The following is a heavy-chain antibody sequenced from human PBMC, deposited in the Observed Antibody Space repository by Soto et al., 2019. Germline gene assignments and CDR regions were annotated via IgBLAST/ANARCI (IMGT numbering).Heavy chain of an antibody. CDR3: TRHEGRKDSRFGV. J-gene: IGHJ6*02. D-gene: IGHD3-3*01. CDR1: GFTFSGSA. Sequence: EVQLVESGGGLVQPGGSLKLSCAASGFTFSGSAIHWVRQASGKGLEWVGRIRSKADSYATTYAASVKGRFTISRDDSKNTAYLQMNSLKTEDTAVYYCTRHEGRKDSRFGVWCQWTTVTVSS. V-gene: IGHV3-73*01. CDR2: IRSKADSYAT.